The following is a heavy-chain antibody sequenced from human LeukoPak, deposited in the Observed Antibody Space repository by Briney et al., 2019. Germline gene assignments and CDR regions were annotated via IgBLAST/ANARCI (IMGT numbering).Heavy chain of an antibody. J-gene: IGHJ4*02. Sequence: GGSLRLSCAASGFTFSSYAMSWVRQAPGKGLEWVSGISGSGDNIYYADSVKGRFTISRDNSKNTLYVQVNSLGTEDTAAYYCAKGSYYDSSGSFYFDYWGQGTLVTVSS. CDR2: ISGSGDNI. D-gene: IGHD3-22*01. CDR1: GFTFSSYA. CDR3: AKGSYYDSSGSFYFDY. V-gene: IGHV3-23*01.